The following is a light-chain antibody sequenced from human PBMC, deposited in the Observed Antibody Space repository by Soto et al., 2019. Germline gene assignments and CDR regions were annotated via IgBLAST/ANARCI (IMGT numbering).Light chain of an antibody. CDR3: QQYGSSPPYT. CDR2: GAS. CDR1: QSVSSSY. J-gene: IGKJ2*01. V-gene: IGKV3-20*01. Sequence: EIVLTQSPGTMSLSPGERATLSCRARQSVSSSYLAWYQQKPGQAPSLLIYGASSRATGIPDRFSGSGSRTDFTLTISRLEPDDFAVYYCQQYGSSPPYTFGQGTKLEIK.